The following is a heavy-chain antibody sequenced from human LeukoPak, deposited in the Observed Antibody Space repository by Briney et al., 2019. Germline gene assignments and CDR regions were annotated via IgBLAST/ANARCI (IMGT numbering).Heavy chain of an antibody. Sequence: SVKVSCKASGGTFSSYAISWVRQAPGQGLEWMGGIIPIFGTANYAQKFQGRVTITADKSTSTAYMELSSLRSEDTAVYYCASLAYSSSWYADYWGQGTLVTVSS. CDR2: IIPIFGTA. V-gene: IGHV1-69*06. CDR3: ASLAYSSSWYADY. CDR1: GGTFSSYA. J-gene: IGHJ4*02. D-gene: IGHD6-13*01.